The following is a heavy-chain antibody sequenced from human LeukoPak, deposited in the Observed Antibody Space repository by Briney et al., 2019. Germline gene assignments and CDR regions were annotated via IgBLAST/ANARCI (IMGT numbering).Heavy chain of an antibody. Sequence: SETLSLTCTVSGDSISSDSFYWGWIRQPPGKGLEWIGEINHGGSTNYNPSLKSRVTMSVDTSKNQFSLKLSSVTAADTAVYYCARASFYYDSSGYYLFDYWGQGTLVTVSS. CDR3: ARASFYYDSSGYYLFDY. J-gene: IGHJ4*02. CDR1: GDSISSDSFY. D-gene: IGHD3-22*01. V-gene: IGHV4-39*07. CDR2: INHGGST.